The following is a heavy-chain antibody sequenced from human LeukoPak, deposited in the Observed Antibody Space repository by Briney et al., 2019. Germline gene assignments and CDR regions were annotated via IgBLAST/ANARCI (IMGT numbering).Heavy chain of an antibody. J-gene: IGHJ6*02. CDR2: ISWNSGSI. Sequence: GRSLRLSCAASGFTFDDYAMPWVRQAPGKGLEWVSGISWNSGSIGYADSVKGRFTISRDNAKNSLYLQMNSLRAEDTALYYCAKDPSSSYYGMDVWGQGTTVTVSS. V-gene: IGHV3-9*01. CDR1: GFTFDDYA. CDR3: AKDPSSSYYGMDV.